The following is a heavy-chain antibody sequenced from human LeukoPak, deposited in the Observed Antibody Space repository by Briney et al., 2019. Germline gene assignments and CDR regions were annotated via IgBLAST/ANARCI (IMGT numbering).Heavy chain of an antibody. V-gene: IGHV4-4*02. J-gene: IGHJ2*01. CDR2: IWHSGIT. Sequence: TSETLSLTCAVSGGSISSTNWWSWVRQTPGKGLEGIGEIWHSGITKFNPSLKSRLTISVDKTKNQFPLKLSSVTAADTAVYLCAREIFSGTYGDGKFFDLWGGGSLLTLSS. CDR3: AREIFSGTYGDGKFFDL. D-gene: IGHD1-26*01. CDR1: GGSISSTNW.